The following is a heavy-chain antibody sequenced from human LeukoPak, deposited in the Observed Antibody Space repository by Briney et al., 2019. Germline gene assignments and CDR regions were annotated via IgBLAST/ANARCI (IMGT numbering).Heavy chain of an antibody. J-gene: IGHJ4*02. CDR1: GGSLSSYY. V-gene: IGHV4-59*12. CDR2: MYYSGST. Sequence: PSETLSLTCTVSGGSLSSYYWNWIRQPAGKGLEWIAYMYYSGSTNYNPSLKSRVTISIDTSKNQFSLKLSSVTAADTAVYYCARDMGYSSGWYGGDPYYFDYWGQGTLVTVSS. D-gene: IGHD6-19*01. CDR3: ARDMGYSSGWYGGDPYYFDY.